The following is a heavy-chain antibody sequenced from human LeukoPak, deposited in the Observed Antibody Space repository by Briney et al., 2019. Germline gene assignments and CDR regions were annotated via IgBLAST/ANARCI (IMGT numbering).Heavy chain of an antibody. Sequence: RGSLRLSCAAPGFTFTSYAMTWVRQAPRTGLHWVSAISGRGGSTYYADSVKGRFTISRDNSKNTLYLQMNSLRAEDTAIYYCAKGEDILTGENFDCWGQGTLVTVSS. CDR1: GFTFTSYA. CDR2: ISGRGGST. CDR3: AKGEDILTGENFDC. V-gene: IGHV3-23*01. D-gene: IGHD3-9*01. J-gene: IGHJ4*02.